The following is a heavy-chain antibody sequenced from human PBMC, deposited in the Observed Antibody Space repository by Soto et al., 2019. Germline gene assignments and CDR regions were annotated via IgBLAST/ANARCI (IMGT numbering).Heavy chain of an antibody. Sequence: DVQLVQSGGVVGEPGGSLRLSCEASGFTFDDYTMYWVRQPPGKALEWVGLVSWDGSSTDSTESVKGRFTITRDNSRNSLYLQMSSLTPEDTAVYFCARGTVVTGVDYWGQGTLVIVS. CDR3: ARGTVVTGVDY. CDR2: VSWDGSST. D-gene: IGHD2-21*02. V-gene: IGHV3-43*01. J-gene: IGHJ4*02. CDR1: GFTFDDYT.